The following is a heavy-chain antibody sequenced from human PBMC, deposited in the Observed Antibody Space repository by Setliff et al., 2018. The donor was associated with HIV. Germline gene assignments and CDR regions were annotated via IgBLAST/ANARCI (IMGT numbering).Heavy chain of an antibody. CDR1: GGSFNGYY. Sequence: PSETLSLTRAVYGGSFNGYYWSWIRQPPGKGLEWIGEINHSGSTNYNPSLKSRVTISLDTSKNQFSLKLSSVTAADTAVYYCARGRGRITMLQGVTTFEYYMDVWDKGTTVT. D-gene: IGHD3-10*01. CDR3: ARGRGRITMLQGVTTFEYYMDV. V-gene: IGHV4-34*01. J-gene: IGHJ6*03. CDR2: INHSGST.